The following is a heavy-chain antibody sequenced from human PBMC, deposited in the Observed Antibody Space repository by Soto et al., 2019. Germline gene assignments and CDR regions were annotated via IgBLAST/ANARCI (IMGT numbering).Heavy chain of an antibody. Sequence: GGALRLSCVASGFTFSSYAMHWVRQAPGKGLEWVAVISYDGSNKYYADSVKGRFTISRDNSKTLYLQMNSLRAEDTAVYYCVRDKLSYSYGCPNGHFDYWTRGSLVIVSS. J-gene: IGHJ4*02. CDR3: VRDKLSYSYGCPNGHFDY. CDR1: GFTFSSYA. CDR2: ISYDGSNK. D-gene: IGHD6-19*01. V-gene: IGHV3-30-3*01.